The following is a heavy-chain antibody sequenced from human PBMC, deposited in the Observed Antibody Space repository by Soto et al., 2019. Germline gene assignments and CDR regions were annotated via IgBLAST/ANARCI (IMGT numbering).Heavy chain of an antibody. Sequence: ASVNVSCKASGYSFTSLDINWVRQTAGQGLEWMGWMEPSSGTTGYAQKFQGRVTMTRDTSINTAYMELTTLTSDDTAFYYCARGVSAGADYWGQGKMVTVSA. V-gene: IGHV1-8*01. CDR3: ARGVSAGADY. CDR2: MEPSSGTT. D-gene: IGHD1-26*01. CDR1: GYSFTSLD. J-gene: IGHJ4*02.